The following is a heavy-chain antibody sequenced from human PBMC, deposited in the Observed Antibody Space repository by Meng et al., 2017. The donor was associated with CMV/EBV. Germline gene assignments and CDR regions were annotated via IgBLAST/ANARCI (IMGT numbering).Heavy chain of an antibody. D-gene: IGHD3-3*01. Sequence: QVQLKQWGVVLLKPPEPLSLTCAVYGGSFSGYYWSWIRQPPGKGLEWIGEINHSGSTNYNPSLKSRVTISVDTSKNQFSLKLSSVTAADTAVYYCARGRTGEHDFWSGYWADYWGQGTLVTVSS. CDR2: INHSGST. V-gene: IGHV4-34*01. CDR1: GGSFSGYY. J-gene: IGHJ4*02. CDR3: ARGRTGEHDFWSGYWADY.